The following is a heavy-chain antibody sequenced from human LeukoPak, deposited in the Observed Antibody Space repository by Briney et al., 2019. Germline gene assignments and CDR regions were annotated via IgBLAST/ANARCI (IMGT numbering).Heavy chain of an antibody. Sequence: SETLSLTCTVSGGSISSYYWSWIRQPAGKGLEWIGRIYTSGSTNYNPSLKSRVTMSVDTSKNQFSLKLSSVTAADTAVYYCARVVPYGVAARHYYYYMDVWGKGTTVTVSS. V-gene: IGHV4-4*07. D-gene: IGHD6-6*01. CDR3: ARVVPYGVAARHYYYYMDV. J-gene: IGHJ6*03. CDR1: GGSISSYY. CDR2: IYTSGST.